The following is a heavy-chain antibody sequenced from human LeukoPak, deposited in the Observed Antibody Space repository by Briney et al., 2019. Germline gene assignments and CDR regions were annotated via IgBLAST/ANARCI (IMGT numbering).Heavy chain of an antibody. V-gene: IGHV4-61*02. J-gene: IGHJ4*02. D-gene: IGHD2-8*01. CDR2: IYTSGST. Sequence: SSDTLSLTCTVSGGSISSNSYYCSWIRQPAGKGLEWIGRIYTSGSTNYNPSLKSRVTISVDTSENQFSLNLSSVTAADTAVYYCATSDGYWGQGTLVTVSS. CDR1: GGSISSNSYY. CDR3: ATSDGY.